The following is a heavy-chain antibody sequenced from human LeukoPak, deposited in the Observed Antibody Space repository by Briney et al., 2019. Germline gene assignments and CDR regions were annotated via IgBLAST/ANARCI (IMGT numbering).Heavy chain of an antibody. Sequence: GASVKVSCKASGYTFTGYYIHWLRQAPGQGRGWMGGINPNSGGTIYAQKFQGRVTMTRDTSISTGYMDLSRLRSNDTAVYPCARVHCSGGSCSLGGWFDPWGQGTLVTVSS. D-gene: IGHD2-15*01. CDR2: INPNSGGT. V-gene: IGHV1-2*02. J-gene: IGHJ5*02. CDR3: ARVHCSGGSCSLGGWFDP. CDR1: GYTFTGYY.